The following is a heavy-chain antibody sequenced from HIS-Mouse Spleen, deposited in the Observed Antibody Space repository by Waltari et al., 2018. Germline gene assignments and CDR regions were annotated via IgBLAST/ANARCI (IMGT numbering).Heavy chain of an antibody. CDR3: ARVNGIAVAGTDAFDI. CDR1: GLPVSSYA. Sequence: QVQLVESGGGVVQPGRSLRRCCAASGLPVSSYAMHWVRRAPGKGLEWVAVISYDGSNKYYADSVKGRFTISRDNSKNTLYLQMNSLRAEDTAVYYCARVNGIAVAGTDAFDIWGQGTMVTVSS. CDR2: ISYDGSNK. V-gene: IGHV3-30-3*01. J-gene: IGHJ3*02. D-gene: IGHD6-19*01.